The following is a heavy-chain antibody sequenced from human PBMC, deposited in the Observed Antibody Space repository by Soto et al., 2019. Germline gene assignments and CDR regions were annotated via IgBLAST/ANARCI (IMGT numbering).Heavy chain of an antibody. CDR3: ARDSRPQYVERAMGYFDY. J-gene: IGHJ4*02. CDR1: GYTFTSYY. CDR2: INPSGGST. D-gene: IGHD5-18*01. Sequence: GASVQVSGKASGYTFTSYYMLWVRQAPGQGVEWMGIINPSGGSTSYAQKFQGTATMTRDTSTSTVYMELSSLRSEDTAVYYCARDSRPQYVERAMGYFDYWGQGTLVTVSS. V-gene: IGHV1-46*01.